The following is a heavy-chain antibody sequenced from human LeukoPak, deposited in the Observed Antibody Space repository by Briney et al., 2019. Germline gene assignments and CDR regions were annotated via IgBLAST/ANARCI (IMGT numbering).Heavy chain of an antibody. V-gene: IGHV1-69*05. Sequence: ASVKVSCKASGGTFSSYAISWVRQAPGQGLEWMGGIIPIFGTANYAQKFQGRATITTDESTSTAYMELSSLRSEDTAVYYCARDNYAGANWFDPWGQGTLVTVSS. CDR3: ARDNYAGANWFDP. CDR1: GGTFSSYA. D-gene: IGHD1-7*01. CDR2: IIPIFGTA. J-gene: IGHJ5*02.